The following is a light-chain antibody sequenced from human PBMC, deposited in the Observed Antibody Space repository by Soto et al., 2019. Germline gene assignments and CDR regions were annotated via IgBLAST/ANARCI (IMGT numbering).Light chain of an antibody. J-gene: IGKJ3*01. CDR2: GAS. CDR3: HQYGTAPLT. CDR1: QSVAANY. Sequence: EILLTQSPPTLSLSPGESATLSCRASQSVAANYLAWYQQKRGQAPRLLIYGASSRATGIPDRFSGSGSGTDFTLTISRLEPEDFSVYYCHQYGTAPLTFGPGTKVDIK. V-gene: IGKV3-20*01.